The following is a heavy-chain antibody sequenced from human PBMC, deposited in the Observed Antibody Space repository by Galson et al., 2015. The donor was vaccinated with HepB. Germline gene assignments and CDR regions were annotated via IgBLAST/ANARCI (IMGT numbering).Heavy chain of an antibody. CDR1: GYSFGSYW. CDR3: VRQERTASIRFVDY. J-gene: IGHJ4*02. CDR2: IYLGDSDT. D-gene: IGHD3-16*01. Sequence: QSGAEVKKPGDSLMISCRGSGYSFGSYWIGWVRQMPGKDLEWMGVIYLGDSDTRYNPSIQGRVTNPADKSISTAYLQWSSLKAADTAMYYCVRQERTASIRFVDYWGQGTLVTVSS. V-gene: IGHV5-51*01.